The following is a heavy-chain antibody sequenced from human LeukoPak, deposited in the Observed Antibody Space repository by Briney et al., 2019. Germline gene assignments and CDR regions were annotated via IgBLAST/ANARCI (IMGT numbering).Heavy chain of an antibody. CDR3: ARDPPIRAYNWNRVPDY. J-gene: IGHJ4*02. V-gene: IGHV3-7*01. CDR2: IKQDGSEK. D-gene: IGHD1-20*01. CDR1: GFTFSSYS. Sequence: GGSLRLSCAASGFTFSSYSMNWVRQAPGKGLEWVANIKQDGSEKYYVDSVKGRFTISRDNAKNSLYLQMNSLRAEDTAVYYCARDPPIRAYNWNRVPDYWGQGTLVTVSS.